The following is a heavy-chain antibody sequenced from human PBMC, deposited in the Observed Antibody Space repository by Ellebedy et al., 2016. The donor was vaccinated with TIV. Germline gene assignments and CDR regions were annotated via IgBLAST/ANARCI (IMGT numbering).Heavy chain of an antibody. J-gene: IGHJ4*02. CDR3: ARDGSTPGNVY. Sequence: ASVKVSCXASGYIHTNYGISWVRQAPGQGLEWMGWISTYNGNSNYAQKFQGRVTMTTDTSTSTAYMELRSLRSDDTAVYYCARDGSTPGNVYWGQGTLVTVSS. CDR2: ISTYNGNS. V-gene: IGHV1-18*01. D-gene: IGHD2-2*01. CDR1: GYIHTNYG.